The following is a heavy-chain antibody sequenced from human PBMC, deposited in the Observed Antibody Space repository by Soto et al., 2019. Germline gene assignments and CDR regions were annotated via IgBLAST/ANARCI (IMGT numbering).Heavy chain of an antibody. CDR1: GGTFSSYA. Sequence: SVKVSCKASGGTFSSYAISWVRQAPGQGLEWMGGIIPIFGTANYAQEFQGRVTITADESTSTAYMELSSLRSEDTAVYYCARSMATTHYYYGMDVWGQGTTVTVSS. CDR2: IIPIFGTA. J-gene: IGHJ6*02. V-gene: IGHV1-69*13. CDR3: ARSMATTHYYYGMDV. D-gene: IGHD5-12*01.